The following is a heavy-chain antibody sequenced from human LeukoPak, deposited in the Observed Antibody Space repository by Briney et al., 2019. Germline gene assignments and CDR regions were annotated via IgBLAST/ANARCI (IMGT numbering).Heavy chain of an antibody. CDR3: ARGPVSTHGMDV. D-gene: IGHD2-2*01. V-gene: IGHV1-8*01. J-gene: IGHJ6*02. CDR1: GYTFTSYD. Sequence: ASVKVSCKASGYTFTSYDINCVRQATGQGLEWMGWKNPNSGRTGFAQKFQGRLTMPTDTSISTAYMELSSLTSEDTAVCYCARGPVSTHGMDVWGQGTTVTVSS. CDR2: KNPNSGRT.